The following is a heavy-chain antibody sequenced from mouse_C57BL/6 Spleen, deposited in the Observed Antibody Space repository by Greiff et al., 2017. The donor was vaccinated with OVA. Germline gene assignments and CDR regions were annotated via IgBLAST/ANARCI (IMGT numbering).Heavy chain of an antibody. CDR3: AREGNSYAMDY. CDR2: IDPSDSEP. CDR1: GYTFTSYW. D-gene: IGHD2-1*01. Sequence: QVQLQQPGAELVRPGSSVKLSCKASGYTFTSYWMHWVKQRPIQGLEWIGNIDPSDSEPHYNQKFKDKATLTVDKSSSTAYMQLSSLTSEDSAVYYCAREGNSYAMDYWGQGTSVTVSS. J-gene: IGHJ4*01. V-gene: IGHV1-52*01.